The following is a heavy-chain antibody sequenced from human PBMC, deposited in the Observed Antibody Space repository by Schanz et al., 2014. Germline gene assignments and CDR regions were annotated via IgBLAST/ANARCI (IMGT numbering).Heavy chain of an antibody. V-gene: IGHV3-23*01. D-gene: IGHD3-22*01. CDR1: GFSFSIFA. Sequence: EVQLLESGGGLVQPGGSLRLSCAASGFSFSIFAMTWVRQAPGQGLEWVSTISGSGGDTYPADSVKGRFTISRDNSNNTLYLQMNSLRSDDPAIYHCARENSSGYSPAVTYYIDVSGKGTTVTVSS. CDR2: ISGSGGDT. CDR3: ARENSSGYSPAVTYYIDV. J-gene: IGHJ6*03.